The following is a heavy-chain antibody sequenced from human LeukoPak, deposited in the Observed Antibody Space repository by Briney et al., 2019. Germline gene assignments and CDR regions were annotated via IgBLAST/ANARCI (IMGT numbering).Heavy chain of an antibody. J-gene: IGHJ4*02. CDR1: GVSISNSTYY. Sequence: TTSETLSLTCTVSGVSISNSTYYWGWIRQHPGKGLEWIGYIYYSGSAYYNPSLKSRVTISVDTSENQFSLKLSSVTAADTAVYYCARVNYGSATKEDYWGQGTLVTVSS. V-gene: IGHV4-31*03. D-gene: IGHD3-10*01. CDR2: IYYSGSA. CDR3: ARVNYGSATKEDY.